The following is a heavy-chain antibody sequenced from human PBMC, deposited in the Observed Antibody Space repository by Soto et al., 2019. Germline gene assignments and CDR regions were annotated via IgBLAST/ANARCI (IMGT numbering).Heavy chain of an antibody. V-gene: IGHV3-23*01. CDR2: VSGSGEMT. CDR1: GFTFRGDA. D-gene: IGHD1-20*01. Sequence: EVQLLESGGDLVQPGGSLRLACAASGFTFRGDAMSWVRQAPGKGLEWVSSVSGSGEMTHYAEYVKGRFTISRDNSKNTLYLQMESLRAEDTAVYYCARSEMTYNWNDWGQGTLVTVSS. CDR3: ARSEMTYNWND. J-gene: IGHJ4*02.